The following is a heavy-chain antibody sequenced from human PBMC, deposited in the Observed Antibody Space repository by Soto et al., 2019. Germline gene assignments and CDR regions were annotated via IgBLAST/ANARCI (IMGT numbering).Heavy chain of an antibody. V-gene: IGHV3-30*18. J-gene: IGHJ6*02. D-gene: IGHD2-8*01. CDR3: AKDLGVVTVYYSYGMDV. Sequence: QVQLVESGGGVVQPGRSLRLSCAASGFTFSSYGMHWVRQAPGKGLEWVAVISYDGSNKYYADSVKGRFTISRDNSKNTLYRPMNRLRAEDTAVYYCAKDLGVVTVYYSYGMDVWGQGTTVTVSS. CDR1: GFTFSSYG. CDR2: ISYDGSNK.